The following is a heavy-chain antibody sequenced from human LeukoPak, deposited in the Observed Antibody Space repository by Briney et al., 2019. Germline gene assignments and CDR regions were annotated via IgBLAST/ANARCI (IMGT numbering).Heavy chain of an antibody. V-gene: IGHV3-23*01. Sequence: GGSLRLSCAASGFTFTSYAMNWVRQAPGKGLEWVSAISGSGVSTYYADSVKGRFTISRDNSKNMLYLQMNSLRAEDTAVYYCAKDGPLVGPYYFDYWGQGTLVTVSS. J-gene: IGHJ4*02. CDR1: GFTFTSYA. CDR3: AKDGPLVGPYYFDY. CDR2: ISGSGVST. D-gene: IGHD1-26*01.